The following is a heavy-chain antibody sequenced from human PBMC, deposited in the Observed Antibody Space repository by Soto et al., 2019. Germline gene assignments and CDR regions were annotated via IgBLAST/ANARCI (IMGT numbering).Heavy chain of an antibody. Sequence: QVHLVESGGGVVQPGRSLRVSCAASGFTFNTFAMHWVRQAPGKGLEWVASTWYDGSNQYYGDSVRGRFTISRDNSKDTLYLQMNSLRAEDTAVYYCARGFRGQTYSYYYIDIWGTGTTVTVSS. D-gene: IGHD3-10*01. V-gene: IGHV3-33*01. CDR3: ARGFRGQTYSYYYIDI. CDR1: GFTFNTFA. CDR2: TWYDGSNQ. J-gene: IGHJ6*03.